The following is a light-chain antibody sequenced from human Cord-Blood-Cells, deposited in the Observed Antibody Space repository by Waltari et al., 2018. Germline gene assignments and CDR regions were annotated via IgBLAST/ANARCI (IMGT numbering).Light chain of an antibody. CDR1: SSDVSSYNP. CDR2: EGS. J-gene: IGLJ3*02. Sequence: QSALTQPASVSGSPGQSITISCTGTSSDVSSYNPFSWYQQHPGKAPKLMIYEGSKRPSGVSNRFSGSKSGNTASLTISGLQAEDEADYYCCSYAGSSTWVFGGGTKLTVL. CDR3: CSYAGSSTWV. V-gene: IGLV2-23*01.